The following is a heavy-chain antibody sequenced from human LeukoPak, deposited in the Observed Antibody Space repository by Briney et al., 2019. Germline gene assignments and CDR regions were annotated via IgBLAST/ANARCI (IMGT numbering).Heavy chain of an antibody. J-gene: IGHJ3*02. V-gene: IGHV3-23*01. CDR1: EFTFSNFA. CDR2: ISGSGDNT. Sequence: PGGSLRLSCAASEFTFSNFAMSWVCQAPGKGLEWVSTISGSGDNTYYADSVKGRFTISRDNSKNTLSLHMNTLRAEDTAVYYCAKDLLQTFFFDSSGYYSDAFGMWGQGTMVTVSP. CDR3: AKDLLQTFFFDSSGYYSDAFGM. D-gene: IGHD3-22*01.